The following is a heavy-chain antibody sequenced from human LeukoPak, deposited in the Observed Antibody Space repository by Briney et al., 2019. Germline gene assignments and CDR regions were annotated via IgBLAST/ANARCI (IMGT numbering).Heavy chain of an antibody. CDR3: APVFCTTSSCYHYFES. CDR1: GLSFSSYS. D-gene: IGHD6-13*01. V-gene: IGHV3-48*01. J-gene: IGHJ4*02. CDR2: IRSSSNTI. Sequence: PGGSLRLSCAASGLSFSSYSMNWVRQAPGKGLEWISYIRSSSNTIYYADSVKGRFTISRDNAQNSLYLQMNSLRADDTAVYYCAPVFCTTSSCYHYFESWGQGTLVTVSS.